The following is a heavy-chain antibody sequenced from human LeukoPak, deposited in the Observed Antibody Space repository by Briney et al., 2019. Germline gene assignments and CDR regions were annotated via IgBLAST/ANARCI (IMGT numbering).Heavy chain of an antibody. CDR2: IKQDGSDK. V-gene: IGHV3-7*03. CDR3: ARGGGHLDC. D-gene: IGHD4-23*01. Sequence: GGALRLSCAASGFSFSSYWTSWVRQALGKGLEWVANIKQDGSDKYYLTSVRGRFTISRDNAKNSLFLQMNSLRVEDTAVYYCARGGGHLDCWGQGTLVTVSS. CDR1: GFSFSSYW. J-gene: IGHJ4*02.